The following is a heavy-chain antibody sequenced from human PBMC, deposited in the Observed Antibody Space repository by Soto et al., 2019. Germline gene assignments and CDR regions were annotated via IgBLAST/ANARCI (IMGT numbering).Heavy chain of an antibody. CDR2: ISAYNGKT. CDR1: GYTFTSYG. J-gene: IGHJ4*02. D-gene: IGHD6-19*01. CDR3: ARDYPISSGWYRCDY. V-gene: IGHV1-18*01. Sequence: QVQLVQSGAEVKKPGASVKFSCKASGYTFTSYGISWVRQAPGQGLEWMGWISAYNGKTNYAQKLQGRVTMTTDTSTSTAYMELRRLRSDDAGVYYCARDYPISSGWYRCDYGGQGTLVTVSS.